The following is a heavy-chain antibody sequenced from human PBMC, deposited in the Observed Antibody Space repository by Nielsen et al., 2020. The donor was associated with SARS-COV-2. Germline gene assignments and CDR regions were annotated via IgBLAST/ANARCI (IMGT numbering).Heavy chain of an antibody. Sequence: GESLKISCAASGFTFSSYAMSWVRQAPGKGLEWVSAISGSGGSTYYADSVKGRFTISRDNSKNTLYLQMSSLRAEDTAVYYCVKFRGILRYCTNGVCSNFDYWGQGTLVTVSS. D-gene: IGHD2-8*01. CDR2: ISGSGGST. CDR3: VKFRGILRYCTNGVCSNFDY. V-gene: IGHV3-23*01. J-gene: IGHJ4*02. CDR1: GFTFSSYA.